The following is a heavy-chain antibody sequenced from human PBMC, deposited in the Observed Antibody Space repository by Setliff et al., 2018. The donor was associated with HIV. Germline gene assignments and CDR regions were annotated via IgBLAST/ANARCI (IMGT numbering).Heavy chain of an antibody. CDR2: IYPGDSDT. CDR1: GYSFTSYW. J-gene: IGHJ3*02. V-gene: IGHV5-51*01. CDR3: ARRTIAAAGTSAFDI. Sequence: GESLKISCKGSGYSFTSYWIGWVRQMPGKGLEWMGIIYPGDSDTRYSPSFQGQVTISADKSISTAYLQWSSLKASDTAMYYCARRTIAAAGTSAFDIWGHGTMVTVSS. D-gene: IGHD6-13*01.